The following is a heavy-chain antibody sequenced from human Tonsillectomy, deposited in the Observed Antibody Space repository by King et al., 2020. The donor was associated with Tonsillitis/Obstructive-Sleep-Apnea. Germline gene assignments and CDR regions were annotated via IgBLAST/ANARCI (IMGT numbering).Heavy chain of an antibody. CDR2: VITHFGAA. J-gene: IGHJ3*02. V-gene: IGHV1-69*12. Sequence: QLVQAGAEVKKPGSSVKVYCNSSGGTFINFAVSWVRQAPGLGPEGLGGVITHFGAAYYEQKFQGRVTISGDFLASSAYLDLSSLRPEDTAVYYCARTSVHTTNPLLVAFHIWGQGTAVTVSS. CDR3: ARTSVHTTNPLLVAFHI. CDR1: GGTFINFA. D-gene: IGHD1-14*01.